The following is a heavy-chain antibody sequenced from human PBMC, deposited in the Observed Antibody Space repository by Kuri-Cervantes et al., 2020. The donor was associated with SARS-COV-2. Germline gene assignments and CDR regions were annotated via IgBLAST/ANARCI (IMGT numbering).Heavy chain of an antibody. CDR1: GFTFSSYW. CDR2: INSDGSST. J-gene: IGHJ3*02. D-gene: IGHD3-22*01. CDR3: VKEAMIGYAFDI. Sequence: GGSLRLSCAASGFTFSSYWMHWVRQAPGKGLVWVSRINSDGSSTSYADSVKGRFTISRDNSKNTLYLQMSSLRAEDTAVYYCVKEAMIGYAFDIWGQGTMVTVSS. V-gene: IGHV3-74*01.